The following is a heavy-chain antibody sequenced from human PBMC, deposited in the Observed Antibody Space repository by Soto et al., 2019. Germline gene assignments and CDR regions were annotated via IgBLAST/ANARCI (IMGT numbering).Heavy chain of an antibody. CDR3: AKDLGYCSGGSCY. CDR2: ISYDGSNK. D-gene: IGHD2-15*01. V-gene: IGHV3-30*18. J-gene: IGHJ4*02. CDR1: GFTFSSYG. Sequence: QVQLVASGGGVVQPGRSLRLSCAASGFTFSSYGMHWVRQAPGKGLEWVAVISYDGSNKYYADSVKGRFTISRDNSKNTLYLQMNSLRAEDTAVYYCAKDLGYCSGGSCYWGQGTLVTVSS.